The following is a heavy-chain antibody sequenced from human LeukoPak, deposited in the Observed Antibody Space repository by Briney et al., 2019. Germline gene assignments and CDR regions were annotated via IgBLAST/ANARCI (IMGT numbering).Heavy chain of an antibody. V-gene: IGHV4-34*01. J-gene: IGHJ4*02. D-gene: IGHD3-3*01. CDR2: VSPGGST. CDR3: ARGGLGRGWSDFWSAYLPLDY. CDR1: SESSGGDD. Sequence: SETLSLTCAMHSESSGGDDWTWIRQPPGKGLEWIGEVSPGGSTRYNPSLRSRVTISLDTSRSRFSLRLSSVTAADTAVYYCARGGLGRGWSDFWSAYLPLDYWGQGTLVTVSS.